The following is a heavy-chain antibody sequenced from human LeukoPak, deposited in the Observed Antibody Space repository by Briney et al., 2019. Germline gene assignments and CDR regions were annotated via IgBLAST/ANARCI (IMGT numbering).Heavy chain of an antibody. Sequence: GGSLRLSCAASGFTFSSYGMHWVRQAPGKGLEWVAVISYDGSNKYYADSVKGRFTISRDNSKNTLYLQMNSLRAEDTAVYYCAKVLYSSNSDAFDIWGQGTMVTVSS. CDR1: GFTFSSYG. CDR3: AKVLYSSNSDAFDI. D-gene: IGHD6-13*01. CDR2: ISYDGSNK. V-gene: IGHV3-30*18. J-gene: IGHJ3*02.